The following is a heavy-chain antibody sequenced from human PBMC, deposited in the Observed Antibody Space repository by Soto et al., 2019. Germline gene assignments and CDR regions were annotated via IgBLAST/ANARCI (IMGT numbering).Heavy chain of an antibody. J-gene: IGHJ6*02. CDR3: ARHPVSGSYAYYYGTVV. D-gene: IGHD1-26*01. V-gene: IGHV1-69*12. CDR2: IIPIFGTA. CDR1: GGTFSSYA. Sequence: QVQLVQSGAEVKKPGSSVKVSCKASGGTFSSYAISWVRQAPGQGLEWMGGIIPIFGTANYAQKFQGRVTITADESTSTAYMELSSLRSEDTAVYYCARHPVSGSYAYYYGTVVWGQGTTVSVSS.